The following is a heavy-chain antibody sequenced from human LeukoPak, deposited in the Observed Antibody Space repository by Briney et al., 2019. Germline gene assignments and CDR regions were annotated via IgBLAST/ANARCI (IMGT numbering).Heavy chain of an antibody. CDR3: ARGGDIVVVPAALSWFDP. V-gene: IGHV1-2*02. J-gene: IGHJ5*02. Sequence: ASVKVCCKASGYTFTGYYMHWVRQAPGQGLEWMGWINPNSGGTNYAQKFQGRVTMTRDTSISTAYMELSRLRSDDTAVYYCARGGDIVVVPAALSWFDPWGQGTLVTVSS. CDR1: GYTFTGYY. CDR2: INPNSGGT. D-gene: IGHD2-2*01.